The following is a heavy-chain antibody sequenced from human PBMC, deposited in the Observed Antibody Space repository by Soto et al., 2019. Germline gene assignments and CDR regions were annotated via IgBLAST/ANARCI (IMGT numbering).Heavy chain of an antibody. V-gene: IGHV1-8*01. CDR3: ARGGPSLRYFDWLQNWFDP. J-gene: IGHJ5*02. Sequence: GSVKVSCKASGYTLTSYDINWVRQATGQGLEWMGWMNPNSGNTGYAQKFQGRVTMTSNTSISTAYMELSSLRSEDTAVYYCARGGPSLRYFDWLQNWFDPWGQGTLVTVYS. CDR1: GYTLTSYD. CDR2: MNPNSGNT. D-gene: IGHD3-9*01.